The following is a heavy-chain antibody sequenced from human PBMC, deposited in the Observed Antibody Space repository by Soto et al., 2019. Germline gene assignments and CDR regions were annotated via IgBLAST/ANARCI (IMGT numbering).Heavy chain of an antibody. CDR3: ARDRDYGSGSYRDAFDI. J-gene: IGHJ3*02. V-gene: IGHV1-18*01. Sequence: PSVKVSCKASGYTFTSYGISWVRQAPGQGLEWMGWISAYNGNTNYAQKLQGRVTMTTDTSTSTAYMELRSLRSDDTAVYYCARDRDYGSGSYRDAFDIWGQGTMVTVSS. D-gene: IGHD3-10*01. CDR2: ISAYNGNT. CDR1: GYTFTSYG.